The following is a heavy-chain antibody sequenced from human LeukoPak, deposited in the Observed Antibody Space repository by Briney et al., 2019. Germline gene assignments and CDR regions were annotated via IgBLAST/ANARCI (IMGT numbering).Heavy chain of an antibody. J-gene: IGHJ4*02. CDR2: IYSGGST. CDR1: GFTFSSYW. Sequence: GGSLRLSCAASGFTFSSYWMSWVRQAPGKGLEWVSVIYSGGSTYYADSVKGRFTISRDNSKNTLYLQMNSLRAEDTAVYYCARDLWFGELGYWGQGTLVTVSS. V-gene: IGHV3-66*01. D-gene: IGHD3-10*01. CDR3: ARDLWFGELGY.